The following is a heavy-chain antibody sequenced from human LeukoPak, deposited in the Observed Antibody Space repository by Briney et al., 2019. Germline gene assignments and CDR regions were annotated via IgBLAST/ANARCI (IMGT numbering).Heavy chain of an antibody. CDR2: IYYTGST. J-gene: IGHJ4*02. CDR1: GGSFSSGTYY. CDR3: ARNYCGGACYWDYFDY. D-gene: IGHD2-21*02. V-gene: IGHV4-61*03. Sequence: PSETLSLTCTVSGGSFSSGTYYWSWIRQPPGKGLEWIAYIYYTGSTNYNPSLKGRVTISVDTSKNHFSLKLTSVTAADTAVYYCARNYCGGACYWDYFDYWGPGTLVTVSS.